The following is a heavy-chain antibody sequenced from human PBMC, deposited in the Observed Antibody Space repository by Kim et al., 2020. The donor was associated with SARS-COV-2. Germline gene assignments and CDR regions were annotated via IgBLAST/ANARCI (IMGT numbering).Heavy chain of an antibody. Sequence: GGSLRLSCAASGFTFSSYAMSWVRQAPGKGLEWVSAISGSGGSTYYADSVKGRFTISRDNSKNTLYLQMNSLRAEDTAVYYCAKWGSIVVVPAAIRRFFRWYFDLWGRGTLVTVSS. J-gene: IGHJ2*01. V-gene: IGHV3-23*01. CDR3: AKWGSIVVVPAAIRRFFRWYFDL. CDR2: ISGSGGST. D-gene: IGHD2-2*02. CDR1: GFTFSSYA.